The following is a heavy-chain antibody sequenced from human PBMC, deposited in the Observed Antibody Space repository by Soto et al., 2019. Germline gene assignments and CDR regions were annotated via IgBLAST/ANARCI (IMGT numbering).Heavy chain of an antibody. CDR1: GGSVSIGDYL. CDR2: IHDSGNT. CDR3: ARARGGDSGDYASLFDR. D-gene: IGHD4-17*01. V-gene: IGHV4-30-4*01. Sequence: VQLQESGPGLVTPSQTLSLTCTVFGGSVSIGDYLWSWIRQRPGKGLEWIGYIHDSGNTYYNPSLKRRVTISLDTSKNQFSLKVTSMTDADTAVYFCARARGGDSGDYASLFDRWGQGNLVTVSS. J-gene: IGHJ5*02.